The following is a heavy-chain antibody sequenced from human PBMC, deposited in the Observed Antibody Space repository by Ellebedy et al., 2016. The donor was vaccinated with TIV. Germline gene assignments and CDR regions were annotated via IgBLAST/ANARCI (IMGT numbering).Heavy chain of an antibody. CDR3: ARSIGYFSLDY. CDR2: IYYSGST. D-gene: IGHD3-22*01. J-gene: IGHJ4*02. V-gene: IGHV4-61*01. CDR1: GGSVSSTSDY. Sequence: SETLSLTXTVSGGSVSSTSDYWSWIRQPPGKGLEWIGYIYYSGSTNYNPSLQSRVTISIDTSMNQFSMRLNSVTAADTAVYYCARSIGYFSLDYWGQGTLVTVSS.